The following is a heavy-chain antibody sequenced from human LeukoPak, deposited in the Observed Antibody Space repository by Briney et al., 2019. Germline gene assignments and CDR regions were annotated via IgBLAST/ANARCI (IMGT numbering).Heavy chain of an antibody. V-gene: IGHV4-59*10. J-gene: IGHJ3*02. Sequence: SETLSLTCAVYGGSFSGYYWSWIRQPAGKGLEWIGRIYTSGSTNYNPSLKSRVTISVDTSKNQFSLKLSSVTAADTAVYYCARTVCKYCSSTSCYRVGNDAFDIWGQGTMVTVSS. CDR2: IYTSGST. CDR3: ARTVCKYCSSTSCYRVGNDAFDI. D-gene: IGHD2-2*01. CDR1: GGSFSGYY.